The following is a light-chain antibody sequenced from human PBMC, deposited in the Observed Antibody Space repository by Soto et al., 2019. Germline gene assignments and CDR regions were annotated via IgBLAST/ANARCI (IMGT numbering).Light chain of an antibody. J-gene: IGLJ1*01. CDR3: CSYATGSVYV. V-gene: IGLV2-14*01. Sequence: QSALTQPASVSGSPGQSITISCTGTSSDVGGYNYVSWYQQHPGKVPKLMMFDVNNRPSGVSNRFSGSTSGNTASLTISGREAEEEADYFCCSYATGSVYVFGAGTKLTVL. CDR2: DVN. CDR1: SSDVGGYNY.